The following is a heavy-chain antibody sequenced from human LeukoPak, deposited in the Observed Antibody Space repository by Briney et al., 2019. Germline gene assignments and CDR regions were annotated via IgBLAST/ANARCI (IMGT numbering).Heavy chain of an antibody. Sequence: ASVKVSCKASGYTFTGYYMHWVRQAPGQGLEWMGWINPNSGGTNYAQKFQGRVTMTRDTSISTAYMELSRLRSDDTAVYYCAVQYGSGYRRDAFDIWGQGTMVTVSS. CDR1: GYTFTGYY. J-gene: IGHJ3*02. CDR3: AVQYGSGYRRDAFDI. CDR2: INPNSGGT. V-gene: IGHV1-2*02. D-gene: IGHD3-22*01.